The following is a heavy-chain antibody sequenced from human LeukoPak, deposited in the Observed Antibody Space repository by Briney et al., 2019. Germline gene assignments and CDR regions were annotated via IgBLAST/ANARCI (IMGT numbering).Heavy chain of an antibody. CDR2: INPNSGGT. V-gene: IGHV1-2*02. J-gene: IGHJ4*02. CDR1: GGTFSSYA. Sequence: ASVKVSCKASGGTFSSYAISWVRQAPGQGLEWMGWINPNSGGTNYAQKFQGRVTMTRDTSISTAYMELSRLRSDDTAVYYCARDWGETYYSPYFDYWGQGTLVTVSS. CDR3: ARDWGETYYSPYFDY. D-gene: IGHD3-10*01.